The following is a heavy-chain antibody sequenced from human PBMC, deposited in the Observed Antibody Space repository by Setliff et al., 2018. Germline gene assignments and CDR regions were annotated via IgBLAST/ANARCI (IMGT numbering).Heavy chain of an antibody. D-gene: IGHD3-10*01. CDR1: GDSISNYY. CDR3: AASRAYTGAVEEWFLPKTFDF. J-gene: IGHJ4*02. V-gene: IGHV4-4*07. CDR2: IYVTEST. Sequence: PSETLSLTCTVSGDSISNYYWNWIRQPAGKGLEWIGRIYVTESTKYNPSLKSRVTLSIDTSKNQFSLKLSSVTAADVALYYCAASRAYTGAVEEWFLPKTFDFWGQGSPVTVSS.